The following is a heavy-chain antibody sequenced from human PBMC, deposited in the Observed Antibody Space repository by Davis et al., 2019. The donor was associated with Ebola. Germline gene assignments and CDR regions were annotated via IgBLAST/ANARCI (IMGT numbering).Heavy chain of an antibody. J-gene: IGHJ6*02. Sequence: GESLKISCAASGFTFSGSAMHWVRQASGKGLEWVGRIRSKANSYATAYAASVKGRFTISRDDSKNTAYLQMNSLKTEDTAVYYCTRRITYYYGSGSYHYYGMDVWGQGTTVTVSS. D-gene: IGHD3-10*01. CDR3: TRRITYYYGSGSYHYYGMDV. V-gene: IGHV3-73*01. CDR1: GFTFSGSA. CDR2: IRSKANSYAT.